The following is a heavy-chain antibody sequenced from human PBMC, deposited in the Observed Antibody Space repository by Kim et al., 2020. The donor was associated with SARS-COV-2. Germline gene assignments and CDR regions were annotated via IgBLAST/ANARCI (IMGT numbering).Heavy chain of an antibody. D-gene: IGHD3-3*01. J-gene: IGHJ4*02. CDR2: INSDGSST. V-gene: IGHV3-74*01. CDR3: ARGVPNDFWSGYYTDY. CDR1: GFTFSSYW. Sequence: GGSLRLSCAASGFTFSSYWMHWVRQAPGKGLVWVSRINSDGSSTSYADSVKGRFTISRDNAKNTLYLQMNSLRAEDTAVYYCARGVPNDFWSGYYTDYWGQGTLVTVSS.